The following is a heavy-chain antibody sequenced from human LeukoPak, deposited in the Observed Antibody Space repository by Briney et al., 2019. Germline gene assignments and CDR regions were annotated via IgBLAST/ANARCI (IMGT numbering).Heavy chain of an antibody. V-gene: IGHV1-18*01. CDR1: GYTFTSYG. D-gene: IGHD2-2*01. J-gene: IGHJ3*02. Sequence: ASVKVSCKASGYTFTSYGISWVRQAPGQGLEWMGWISAYNGNTNYAQKLQGRVTMTEDTSTDTAYMELSSLGSEDTAVYYCATGRGLRKNARYCSSTSCPDAFDIWGQGTMVTVSS. CDR3: ATGRGLRKNARYCSSTSCPDAFDI. CDR2: ISAYNGNT.